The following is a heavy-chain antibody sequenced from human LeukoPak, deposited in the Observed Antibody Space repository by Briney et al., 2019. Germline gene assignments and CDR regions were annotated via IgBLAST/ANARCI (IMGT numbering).Heavy chain of an antibody. Sequence: GGSLRLSCAASGFTFSSYAMSWVRQAPGKGLEWVSAISGSGGSTHYADSVKGRFIISRDNSKNSLYLQMNSLRAEDTAVYYCAKEFSSVTFFDYWGQGTLVTVSS. CDR2: ISGSGGST. D-gene: IGHD4-17*01. CDR1: GFTFSSYA. CDR3: AKEFSSVTFFDY. J-gene: IGHJ4*02. V-gene: IGHV3-23*01.